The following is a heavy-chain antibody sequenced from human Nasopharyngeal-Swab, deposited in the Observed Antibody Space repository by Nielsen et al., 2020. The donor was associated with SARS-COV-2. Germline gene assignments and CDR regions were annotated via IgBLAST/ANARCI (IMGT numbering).Heavy chain of an antibody. CDR3: ARVQVDDDFWTGYHFDY. V-gene: IGHV4-59*01. CDR2: VFNSGST. CDR1: GGSMNSYY. Sequence: SETSLTCTVSGGSMNSYYWYWIRQPPGKGLEWIGYVFNSGSTEYSPSLKRRATISVDTSNNQFSLKLSSVTAADTAVYFCARVQVDDDFWTGYHFDYWGQGTLVTVSS. D-gene: IGHD3/OR15-3a*01. J-gene: IGHJ4*02.